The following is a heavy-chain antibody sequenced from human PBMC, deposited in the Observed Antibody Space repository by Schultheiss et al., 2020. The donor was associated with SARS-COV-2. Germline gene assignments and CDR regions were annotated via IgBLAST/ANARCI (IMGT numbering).Heavy chain of an antibody. D-gene: IGHD1-1*01. CDR3: ARDLVEQLERHDAFDI. CDR2: INHSGST. Sequence: SETLSLTCAVYGGSFSGYYWSWIRQPPGKGLEWIGEINHSGSTNYNPSLKSRVTISVDTSKNQFSLKLSSVTAADTAVYYCARDLVEQLERHDAFDIWGQGTMVTVSS. J-gene: IGHJ3*02. V-gene: IGHV4-34*01. CDR1: GGSFSGYY.